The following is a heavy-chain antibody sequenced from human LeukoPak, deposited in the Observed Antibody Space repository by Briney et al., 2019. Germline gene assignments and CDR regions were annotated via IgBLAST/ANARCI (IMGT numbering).Heavy chain of an antibody. CDR3: ARGSTVTREFDY. D-gene: IGHD4-17*01. CDR2: ISSSSSYI. CDR1: GFTFSTYW. V-gene: IGHV3-21*01. J-gene: IGHJ4*02. Sequence: GGSLRLSCAASGFTFSTYWMSWVRQAPGKGLEWVSSISSSSSYIYYADSVKGRFTISRDNAKNSLSLQMNSLRAEDTAVYYCARGSTVTREFDYWGQGTLVTVSS.